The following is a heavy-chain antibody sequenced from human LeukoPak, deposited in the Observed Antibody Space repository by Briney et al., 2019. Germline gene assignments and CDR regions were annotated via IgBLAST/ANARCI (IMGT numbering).Heavy chain of an antibody. CDR3: ARDRYGDGFAHLDY. V-gene: IGHV1-2*02. D-gene: IGHD5-24*01. CDR1: GYTFTSYA. CDR2: ITPSGGT. Sequence: GASVKVSCKASGYTFTSYAIHWVRQAPGQGLEWMGWITPSGGTNYPQKFQGRVAIPWDTSIPTAYMDLSRLTSDDTAVYYCARDRYGDGFAHLDYWGQGALVTVSS. J-gene: IGHJ4*02.